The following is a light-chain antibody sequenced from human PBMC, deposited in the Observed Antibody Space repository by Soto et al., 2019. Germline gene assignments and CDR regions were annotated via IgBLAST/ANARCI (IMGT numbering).Light chain of an antibody. CDR1: QSVRSY. J-gene: IGKJ1*01. V-gene: IGKV3-11*01. CDR2: DVS. CDR3: QQRGNWPSTCT. Sequence: EIVLTQSPATLSLSPGERATLSCRASQSVRSYLAWYQQKPGQAPRLVIFDVSNRDTGIPARFSGSGSGTDCNLIISSLEPEDFGVYNCQQRGNWPSTCTFGQGTKVEIK.